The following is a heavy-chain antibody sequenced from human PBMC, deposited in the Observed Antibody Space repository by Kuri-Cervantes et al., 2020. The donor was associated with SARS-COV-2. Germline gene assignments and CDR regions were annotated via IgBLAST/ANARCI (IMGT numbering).Heavy chain of an antibody. D-gene: IGHD4-23*01. V-gene: IGHV1-8*01. CDR2: MNPNSGNT. CDR1: GYTFTSYD. Sequence: ASVKVSCKASGYTFTSYDINWVRQATGQGLEWMGWMNPNSGNTGYAQKFQGRVTMTRNTSISTAYMELSSLRSEDTAVYYCARALLVYGGDFDYWGQGTLVTVSS. CDR3: ARALLVYGGDFDY. J-gene: IGHJ4*02.